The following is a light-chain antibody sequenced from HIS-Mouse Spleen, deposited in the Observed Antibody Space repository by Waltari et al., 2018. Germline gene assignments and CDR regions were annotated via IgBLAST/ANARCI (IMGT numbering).Light chain of an antibody. J-gene: IGKJ1*01. CDR1: QSVSSN. V-gene: IGKV3-15*01. CDR2: GAS. CDR3: QQYNNWPLWT. Sequence: EIVMTQSPATLPVSPGERATFSCRASQSVSSNLAWYQQNPGQAPRLLIYGASTRATGIPARFSGSGSGTEFTLTISSMQSEDFAVYYCQQYNNWPLWTFGQGTKVEIK.